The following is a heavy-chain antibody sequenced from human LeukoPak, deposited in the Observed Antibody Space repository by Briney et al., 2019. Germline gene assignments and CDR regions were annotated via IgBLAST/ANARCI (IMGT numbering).Heavy chain of an antibody. J-gene: IGHJ6*02. CDR1: GGSISSYY. V-gene: IGHV4-59*01. D-gene: IGHD2-21*01. Sequence: SETLSLTCTVPGGSISSYYWSWIRQPPGKGLEWIGYIYYSGSTNYNPSLKSRVTISADTSKNQFSLKLSSVTAADTAVYYCARDLWGDYVYYGMDVWGQGTTVTVSS. CDR3: ARDLWGDYVYYGMDV. CDR2: IYYSGST.